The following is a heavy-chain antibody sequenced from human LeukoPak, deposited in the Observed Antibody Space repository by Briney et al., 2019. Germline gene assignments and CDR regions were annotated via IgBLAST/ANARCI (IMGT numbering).Heavy chain of an antibody. J-gene: IGHJ5*02. V-gene: IGHV4-30-2*01. D-gene: IGHD2-2*01. Sequence: SQTLSLTCTVSGGSISSSGSYWTWIRQPPGKGLEWIGYIHHSGSPYYNPSLRSRVTISVDRSKNQFSLKLSSVTAADTAVYYCARERLHCSSTRCYPHWLDPWGQGTLVTVSS. CDR2: IHHSGSP. CDR3: ARERLHCSSTRCYPHWLDP. CDR1: GGSISSSGSY.